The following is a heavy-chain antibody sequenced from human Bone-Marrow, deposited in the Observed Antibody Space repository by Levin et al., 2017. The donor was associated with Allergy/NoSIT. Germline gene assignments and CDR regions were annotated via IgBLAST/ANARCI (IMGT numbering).Heavy chain of an antibody. CDR2: ISAYNGNT. CDR1: GYTFTSYG. CDR3: ARDKEEGSALHFDY. J-gene: IGHJ4*02. Sequence: GESLKISCKASGYTFTSYGISWVRQAPGQGLEWMGWISAYNGNTNYAQKLQGRVTMTTDTSTSTAYMELRSLRSDDTAVYYCARDKEEGSALHFDYWGQGTLVTVSS. V-gene: IGHV1-18*01. D-gene: IGHD6-25*01.